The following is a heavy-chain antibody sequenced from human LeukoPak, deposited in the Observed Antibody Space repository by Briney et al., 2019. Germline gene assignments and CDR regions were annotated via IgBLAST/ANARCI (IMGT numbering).Heavy chain of an antibody. CDR3: ARAFYYGSGIFDY. D-gene: IGHD3-10*01. V-gene: IGHV4-34*01. Sequence: SETLSLTCAVYGGSFSGYFWGWIRQPPGKGLEWIGNIYHSGSTYYNPSLKSRVTISVDTSKNQFSLKLTSVTAADTAVYHCARAFYYGSGIFDYWGQGALVTVSS. J-gene: IGHJ4*02. CDR1: GGSFSGYF. CDR2: IYHSGST.